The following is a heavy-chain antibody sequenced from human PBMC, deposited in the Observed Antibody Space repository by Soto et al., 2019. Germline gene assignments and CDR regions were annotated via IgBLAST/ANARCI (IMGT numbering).Heavy chain of an antibody. J-gene: IGHJ3*02. Sequence: QVQLQESGPGLVKPSQTLSLTCTVSGGSISSGGYYWSWIRQHPGKGLEWIGYIYYSGSTYYNPSLKSRVTISVDTSKNQFSLKLSSVTAADTAVYYCARDGNDSGDYHPSTKRMDAFDIWGQGTMVTVSS. V-gene: IGHV4-31*03. CDR3: ARDGNDSGDYHPSTKRMDAFDI. D-gene: IGHD4-17*01. CDR1: GGSISSGGYY. CDR2: IYYSGST.